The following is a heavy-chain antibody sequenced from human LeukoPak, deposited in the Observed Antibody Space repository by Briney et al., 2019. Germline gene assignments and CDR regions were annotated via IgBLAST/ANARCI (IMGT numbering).Heavy chain of an antibody. Sequence: GGSLRLSCAASGFTFSSYSMNWVRQAPGKGLEWVSSISSSSSYIYYADSVKGRFTISRDNAKNSPYLQMNSLRAEDTAVYYCARDARGGSFYYYYYMDVWGKGTTVTVSS. J-gene: IGHJ6*03. D-gene: IGHD1-26*01. CDR3: ARDARGGSFYYYYYMDV. V-gene: IGHV3-21*01. CDR1: GFTFSSYS. CDR2: ISSSSSYI.